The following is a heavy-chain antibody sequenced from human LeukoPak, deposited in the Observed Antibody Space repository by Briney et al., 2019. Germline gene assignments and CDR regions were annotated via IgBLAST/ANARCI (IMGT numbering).Heavy chain of an antibody. CDR2: MYYSGST. Sequence: TSQTLSLTCTVSGGSISSGDYYWSWIRQPPGKGLEWIAYMYYSGSTYYNPSLKSRVTMSADTSKNQFSLKLSSVTAADTAVYYCARQGAALYYYFDYWGQGSLVTVCS. D-gene: IGHD1-26*01. CDR3: ARQGAALYYYFDY. J-gene: IGHJ4*02. V-gene: IGHV4-30-4*01. CDR1: GGSISSGDYY.